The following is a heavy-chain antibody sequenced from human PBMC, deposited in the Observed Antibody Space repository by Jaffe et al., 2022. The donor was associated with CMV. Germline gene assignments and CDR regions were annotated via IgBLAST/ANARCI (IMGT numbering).Heavy chain of an antibody. J-gene: IGHJ6*03. CDR3: AKGSGEGGGSPGKRGYYMDV. V-gene: IGHV3-23*04. Sequence: EVQLVESGGGLVQPGGSLRLSCAASGFTFSSYAMTWVRQAPGKGLEWVSVISGSVGSTNYADSVKGRFTISRDNSKNTLYLQMNSLRAEDTAVYYCAKGSGEGGGSPGKRGYYMDVWGKGTTVTVSS. CDR1: GFTFSSYA. CDR2: ISGSVGST. D-gene: IGHD3-3*01.